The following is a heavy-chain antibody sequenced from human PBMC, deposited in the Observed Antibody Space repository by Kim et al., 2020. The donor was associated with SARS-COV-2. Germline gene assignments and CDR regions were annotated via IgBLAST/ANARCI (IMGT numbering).Heavy chain of an antibody. D-gene: IGHD6-13*01. V-gene: IGHV3-30*04. CDR2: ISYDGRNK. J-gene: IGHJ5*02. CDR3: ARGGASSSWLNWFDP. CDR1: GFTFSSYA. Sequence: GGSLRLSCAPSGFTFSSYAMHWVRQAPGKGLEWVALISYDGRNKYYVDSVKGRFTISRDNSKNTLYLQMNSLRPEDTAVYYCARGGASSSWLNWFDPWG.